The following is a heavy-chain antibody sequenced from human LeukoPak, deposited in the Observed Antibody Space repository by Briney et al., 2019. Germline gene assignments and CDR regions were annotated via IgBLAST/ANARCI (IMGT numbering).Heavy chain of an antibody. Sequence: GGSLRLSCAASGFTFSSYAMSWVRQAPGKGLEWVSAISGSGGSTYYADSVKGRFTISRDNSKNTLYLQMNSLRAEDTAVYYCARNDEQWLVMGAHFDYWGQGTLVTVSS. D-gene: IGHD6-19*01. V-gene: IGHV3-23*01. CDR3: ARNDEQWLVMGAHFDY. J-gene: IGHJ4*02. CDR2: ISGSGGST. CDR1: GFTFSSYA.